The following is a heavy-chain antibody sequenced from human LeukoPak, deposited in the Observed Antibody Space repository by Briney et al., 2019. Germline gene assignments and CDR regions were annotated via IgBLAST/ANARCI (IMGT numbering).Heavy chain of an antibody. J-gene: IGHJ4*02. Sequence: GGSLSPSSAVSAFTAANNYMSCDSQAPGKGLEWVSVFDVGGATYYAGSVKGRFTISRDNSENTLYLQIKSLRAEDTAVYYCSRGDGYNFFDYWGQGTLVTVSS. CDR3: SRGDGYNFFDY. CDR1: AFTAANNY. CDR2: FDVGGAT. V-gene: IGHV3-53*01. D-gene: IGHD5-24*01.